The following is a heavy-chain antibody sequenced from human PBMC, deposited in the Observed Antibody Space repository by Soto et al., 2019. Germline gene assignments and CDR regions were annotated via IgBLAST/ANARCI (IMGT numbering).Heavy chain of an antibody. V-gene: IGHV3-21*01. CDR3: AIVMVYATDFDY. Sequence: PGGSLRLSCAAPGFTFSSYSMNWVRQAPGKGLEWVSSISSSSSYIYYADSVKGRFTISRDNAKNSLYLQMNSLRAEDTAVYYCAIVMVYATDFDYWGQGTLVTVSS. D-gene: IGHD2-8*01. CDR1: GFTFSSYS. J-gene: IGHJ4*02. CDR2: ISSSSSYI.